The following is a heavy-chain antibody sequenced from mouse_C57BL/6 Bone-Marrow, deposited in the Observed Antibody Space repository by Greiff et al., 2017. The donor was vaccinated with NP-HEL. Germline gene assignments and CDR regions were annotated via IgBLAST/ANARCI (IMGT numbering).Heavy chain of an antibody. CDR3: ARWRYYGSSSYWYFDV. CDR2: IHPNSGST. CDR1: GYTFTSYW. Sequence: QVQLQQSGAELVKPGASVKLSCKASGYTFTSYWMHWVKQRPGQGLEWIGMIHPNSGSTNYNEKFKSKATLTVDKSSSTAYMQLSSLTSEDSAVYYCARWRYYGSSSYWYFDVWGTGTTVTVSS. V-gene: IGHV1-64*01. D-gene: IGHD1-1*01. J-gene: IGHJ1*03.